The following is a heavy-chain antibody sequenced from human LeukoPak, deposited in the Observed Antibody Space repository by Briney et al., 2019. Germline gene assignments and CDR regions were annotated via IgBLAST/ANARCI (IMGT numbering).Heavy chain of an antibody. CDR3: AKMKGHPLPKYYMDV. J-gene: IGHJ6*01. Sequence: GGSLRLSCAASGFTFSGFAMSCVRRTPGKGLEGVSGISGRGDNTLYADSVKGRFTISRDNSKNTLYLKMNSLRAEDTAIYYCAKMKGHPLPKYYMDVWGQGTTVTVSS. CDR1: GFTFSGFA. D-gene: IGHD1-26*01. V-gene: IGHV3-23*01. CDR2: ISGRGDNT.